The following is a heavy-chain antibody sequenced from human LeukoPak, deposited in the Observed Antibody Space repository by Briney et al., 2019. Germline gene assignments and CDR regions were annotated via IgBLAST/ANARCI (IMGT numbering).Heavy chain of an antibody. D-gene: IGHD6-13*01. J-gene: IGHJ6*02. CDR3: ARGPTHSSSWYKDYYYGMDV. Sequence: SGTLSLACTVAGGSISSYYWSWIRQPPGKGPEWIGYIYYSGGTNYNPSLKSRVTISVDTSKNQFSLKLSSVTAAATAVYYCARGPTHSSSWYKDYYYGMDVWGQGTTVTVSS. V-gene: IGHV4-59*01. CDR1: GGSISSYY. CDR2: IYYSGGT.